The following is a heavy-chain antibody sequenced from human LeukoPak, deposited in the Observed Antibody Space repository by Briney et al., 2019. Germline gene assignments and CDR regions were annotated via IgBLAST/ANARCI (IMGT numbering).Heavy chain of an antibody. Sequence: GGSLRLSCAASGFTFSSYWMHWVRQAPGKGLVWVSRINSDGSSTSYADSVKGRFTISRDNAENTLYLQMNSLRAEDTAVYYCARNVAAGPRYFDYWGQGTLVTVSS. CDR2: INSDGSST. J-gene: IGHJ4*02. D-gene: IGHD6-6*01. V-gene: IGHV3-74*01. CDR1: GFTFSSYW. CDR3: ARNVAAGPRYFDY.